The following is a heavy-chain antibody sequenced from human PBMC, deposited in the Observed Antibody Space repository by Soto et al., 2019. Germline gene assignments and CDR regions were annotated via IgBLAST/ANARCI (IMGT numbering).Heavy chain of an antibody. CDR2: IYYSGST. CDR3: ARQMVWTGGDY. CDR1: GRSISSSSYY. V-gene: IGHV4-39*01. D-gene: IGHD2-8*01. Sequence: SATLSLTCTISGRSISSSSYYWGSIRQPTGKGLEWIGSIYYSGSTYYTPSLKSRVTISVDTSKNQFSLKLSSVTAADTAVYYCARQMVWTGGDYWGQGTLVTVS. J-gene: IGHJ4*02.